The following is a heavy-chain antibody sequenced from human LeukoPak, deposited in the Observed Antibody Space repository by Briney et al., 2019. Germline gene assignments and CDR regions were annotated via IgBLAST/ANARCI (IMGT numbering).Heavy chain of an antibody. D-gene: IGHD6-19*01. Sequence: ASVKASCKASGYTFTSYYMHWVRQAPGQGLEWLGIINPSGGSTSYAQEFQGRVTMTRDTSTSTVYMELSSLSSEDTAVYYCARGGRERYSSGWTDAFDIWGQGTMVTVSS. CDR2: INPSGGST. J-gene: IGHJ3*02. CDR1: GYTFTSYY. V-gene: IGHV1-46*01. CDR3: ARGGRERYSSGWTDAFDI.